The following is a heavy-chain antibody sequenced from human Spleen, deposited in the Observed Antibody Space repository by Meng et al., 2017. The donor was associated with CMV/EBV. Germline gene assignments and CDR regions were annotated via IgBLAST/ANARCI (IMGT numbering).Heavy chain of an antibody. CDR1: GFAFDDYG. D-gene: IGHD1-7*01. Sequence: GGSLRLSCAASGFAFDDYGMYWVRQAPGKGLEWVSGISWNGGNTGYADAVKGRFTISRDNAKNSLHLQMNSLRAEDTAVYYCARDGITPRGMDVWGQGTTVTVSS. V-gene: IGHV3-20*04. CDR3: ARDGITPRGMDV. J-gene: IGHJ6*02. CDR2: ISWNGGNT.